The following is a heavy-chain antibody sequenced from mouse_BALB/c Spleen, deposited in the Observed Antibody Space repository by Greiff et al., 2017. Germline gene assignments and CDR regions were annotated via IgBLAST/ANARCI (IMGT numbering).Heavy chain of an antibody. CDR1: GYAFSSYW. V-gene: IGHV1-80*01. Sequence: QVQLQQSGAELVRPGSSVKISCKASGYAFSSYWMNWVKQRPGQGLEWIGQIYPGDGDTNYNGKFKGKATLTADKSSSTAYMQLSSLTSEDSAVYFCARWGMGHYAMDYWGQGTSVTVSS. CDR3: ARWGMGHYAMDY. CDR2: IYPGDGDT. J-gene: IGHJ4*01. D-gene: IGHD2-3*01.